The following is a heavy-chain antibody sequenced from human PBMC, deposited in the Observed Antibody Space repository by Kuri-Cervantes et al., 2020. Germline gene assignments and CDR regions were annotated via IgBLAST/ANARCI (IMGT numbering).Heavy chain of an antibody. Sequence: ASVKVSCKASGYTFTSYDINWVRQATGQGLEWMGWMNPNSGNTGYAQKFQGRVTMTRNTSISTAYMELSSLRSEDTAVYYCTTPDYYDSSGYYYDYWGQGTLVTVSS. D-gene: IGHD3-22*01. J-gene: IGHJ4*02. CDR3: TTPDYYDSSGYYYDY. CDR2: MNPNSGNT. CDR1: GYTFTSYD. V-gene: IGHV1-8*01.